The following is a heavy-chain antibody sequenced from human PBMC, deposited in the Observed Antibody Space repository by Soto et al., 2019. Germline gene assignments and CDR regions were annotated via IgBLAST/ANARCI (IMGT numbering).Heavy chain of an antibody. V-gene: IGHV3-9*01. CDR2: ISWNSGSI. Sequence: GGSLRLSCAASGFTFDDYAMHWVRQAPGKGLEWVSGISWNSGSIGYADSVKGRFTISRDNAKNSLYLQMNSLRAEDTALYYCAKDIGYCSGGSCYPQFDYWGQGTLVTVSS. CDR1: GFTFDDYA. J-gene: IGHJ4*02. CDR3: AKDIGYCSGGSCYPQFDY. D-gene: IGHD2-15*01.